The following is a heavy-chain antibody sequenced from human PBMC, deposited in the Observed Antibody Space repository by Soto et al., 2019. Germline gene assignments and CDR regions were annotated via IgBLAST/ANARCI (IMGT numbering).Heavy chain of an antibody. CDR2: IYYSGST. D-gene: IGHD3-22*01. J-gene: IGHJ4*02. CDR3: ARGHYYDRYGPFFDY. Sequence: QVQLQESGPGLVKPSETLSLTCTVSGGSISSYYWSWIRQPPGKGLEWIGYIYYSGSTNYNPSLNSRVTISVDTAKNQFSLKLSSVTAADTAVYYCARGHYYDRYGPFFDYWGQGTLVTVSS. V-gene: IGHV4-59*01. CDR1: GGSISSYY.